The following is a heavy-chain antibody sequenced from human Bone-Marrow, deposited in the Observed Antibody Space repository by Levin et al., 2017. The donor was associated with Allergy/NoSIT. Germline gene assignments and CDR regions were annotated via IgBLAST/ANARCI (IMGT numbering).Heavy chain of an antibody. CDR2: ISGSGGST. CDR1: GFTFSSYA. CDR3: AKDRVFASVDDP. D-gene: IGHD6-13*01. J-gene: IGHJ5*02. Sequence: GESLKISCAASGFTFSSYAMSWVRQAPGKGLEWVSAISGSGGSTYYADSVKGRFTISRDNSKNTLYLQMNSLRAEDTAVYYCAKDRVFASVDDPWGQGTLVTVSS. V-gene: IGHV3-23*01.